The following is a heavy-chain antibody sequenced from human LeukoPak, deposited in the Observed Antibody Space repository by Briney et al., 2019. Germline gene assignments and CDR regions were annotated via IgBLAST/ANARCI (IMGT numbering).Heavy chain of an antibody. V-gene: IGHV3-21*01. CDR1: GFTFSSYS. D-gene: IGHD1-26*01. J-gene: IGHJ6*03. Sequence: PGGSLRLSCAASGFTFSSYSMNWVRQAPGKGLEWVSSISSSSSSYIYYADSVKGRFTISRDNARNSLYLQMNSLRAEDTAVYYCARDPYSGTYGDTYYYYMDVWGKGTTVTISS. CDR3: ARDPYSGTYGDTYYYYMDV. CDR2: ISSSSSSYI.